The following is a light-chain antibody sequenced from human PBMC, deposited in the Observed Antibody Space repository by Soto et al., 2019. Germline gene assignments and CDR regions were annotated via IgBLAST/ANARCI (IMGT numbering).Light chain of an antibody. CDR1: SSDVGSYNL. CDR3: CSYAGDVV. V-gene: IGLV2-23*01. Sequence: QSVLTQPASVSGSPGQSITISCTGTSSDVGSYNLVSWYQQHPGKAPKLMIYEGNKRPSGVSNRFSGANSGNTASLTISGLQAEDEADYYCCSYAGDVVFGGGTKVTVL. CDR2: EGN. J-gene: IGLJ2*01.